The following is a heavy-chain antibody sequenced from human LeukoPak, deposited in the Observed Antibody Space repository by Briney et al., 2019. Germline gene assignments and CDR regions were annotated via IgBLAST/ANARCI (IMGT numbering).Heavy chain of an antibody. CDR3: ASGYYDSSGYYDAYYFDY. CDR2: IKQDGSEK. D-gene: IGHD3-22*01. J-gene: IGHJ4*02. Sequence: GGSLRLSCAASGFTFSSYWMSWVRQAPGKGLEWVANIKQDGSEKYYVDSVKGRFTISRDNAMNSLYLQMNSLRAEDTAVYYCASGYYDSSGYYDAYYFDYWGQGTLVTVSS. V-gene: IGHV3-7*01. CDR1: GFTFSSYW.